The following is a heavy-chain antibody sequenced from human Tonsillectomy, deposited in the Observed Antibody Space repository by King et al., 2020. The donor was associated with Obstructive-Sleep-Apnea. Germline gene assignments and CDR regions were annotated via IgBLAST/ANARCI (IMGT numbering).Heavy chain of an antibody. D-gene: IGHD3-3*01. CDR2: IHYEGGS. CDR1: GGFIEFSPYY. CDR3: ARVFWSDILKGYFDY. J-gene: IGHJ4*02. V-gene: IGHV4-39*07. Sequence: QLQESGPGLVKPSETLSLTCTVSGGFIEFSPYYWGWIRQPPGMGLEWIANIHYEGGSYYNPSLQSRVTISVDTSKNQFSLELTSVTAADTAVYYCARVFWSDILKGYFDYWGQGTLVTVSS.